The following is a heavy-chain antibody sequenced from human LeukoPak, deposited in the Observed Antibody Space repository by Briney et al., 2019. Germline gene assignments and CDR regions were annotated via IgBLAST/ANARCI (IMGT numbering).Heavy chain of an antibody. J-gene: IGHJ4*02. Sequence: PGGSLRLSCAASGFTFSSYGMHWVRQAPGKGLEWVAFIRYDGSNKYYADSVKGRFTISRDNSKNTLYLQMNSLRAEDTAVYYCARGDAGYSSSWCFDYWGQGTLVTVSS. D-gene: IGHD6-13*01. CDR2: IRYDGSNK. CDR1: GFTFSSYG. CDR3: ARGDAGYSSSWCFDY. V-gene: IGHV3-30*02.